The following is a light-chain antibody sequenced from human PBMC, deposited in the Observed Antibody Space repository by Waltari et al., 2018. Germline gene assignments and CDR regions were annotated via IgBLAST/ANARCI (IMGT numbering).Light chain of an antibody. Sequence: QSALTQPASVSGSPGQSLTISCTGTRSDVGSYNLVSWYQQHPGNPPKLMIYEGSKRPSGVSNRFSGSKSGNTASLTISGLQAEDEADYYCCSYAGSSTLVFGGGTKLTVL. V-gene: IGLV2-23*01. J-gene: IGLJ2*01. CDR3: CSYAGSSTLV. CDR2: EGS. CDR1: RSDVGSYNL.